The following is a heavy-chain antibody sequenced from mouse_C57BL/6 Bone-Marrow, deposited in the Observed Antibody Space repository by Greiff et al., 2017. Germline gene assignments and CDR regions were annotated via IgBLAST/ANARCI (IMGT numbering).Heavy chain of an antibody. Sequence: QVKLQQSGAELVKPGASVKLSCKASGYTFTEYTIHWVKQRSGQGLEWIGWFYPGSGSIKYKEKFKDKAPLTADKSSSTVYMELSRLTSEDAAVYFCARPEVIYSNYLYWYVDVWGTGTTVTVSS. D-gene: IGHD2-5*01. CDR2: FYPGSGSI. CDR3: ARPEVIYSNYLYWYVDV. CDR1: GYTFTEYT. J-gene: IGHJ1*03. V-gene: IGHV1-62-2*01.